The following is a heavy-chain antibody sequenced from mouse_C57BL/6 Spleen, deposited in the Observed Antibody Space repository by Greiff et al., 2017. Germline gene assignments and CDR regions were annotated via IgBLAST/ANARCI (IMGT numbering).Heavy chain of an antibody. J-gene: IGHJ1*03. Sequence: QVQLQQSGPELVKPGASVKISCKASGYAFSSSWMNWVKQRPGKGLEWIGRIYPGDGDTNYNGKFKGKATLTADKSSSTAYMQLSSLTSEDSAVYFCARYGNYGYCEVWGTGTTVTVSS. CDR3: ARYGNYGYCEV. D-gene: IGHD2-1*01. V-gene: IGHV1-82*01. CDR2: IYPGDGDT. CDR1: GYAFSSSW.